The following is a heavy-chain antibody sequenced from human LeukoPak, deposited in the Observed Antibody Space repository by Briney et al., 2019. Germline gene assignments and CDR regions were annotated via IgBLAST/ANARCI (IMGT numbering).Heavy chain of an antibody. J-gene: IGHJ4*02. Sequence: GESLKISCKGSGYTFSSYWIGWVRQMPGKGLEWMGIIYPDDSDTRYSPSFQGQVTISADKSISTAYLQWSSLKASDTAMYYCARSIAAADHYYFDYWGQGTLVTVSS. CDR2: IYPDDSDT. CDR3: ARSIAAADHYYFDY. CDR1: GYTFSSYW. V-gene: IGHV5-51*01. D-gene: IGHD6-13*01.